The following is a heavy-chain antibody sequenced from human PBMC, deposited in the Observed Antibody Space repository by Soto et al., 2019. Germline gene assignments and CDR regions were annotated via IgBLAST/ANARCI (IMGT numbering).Heavy chain of an antibody. J-gene: IGHJ4*02. CDR1: GITFIYAW. CDR2: IKRQAGGGTI. CDR3: THVFSVARAYSYF. V-gene: IGHV3-15*07. Sequence: EVQLVESGGGLVKPGGSLRLSCAASGITFIYAWMDWVRQAPGKRLEWVGRIKRQAGGGTIDYAAPVKGRFTISRDDSKNTVYLQMDSLKNEVTAVYYCTHVFSVARAYSYFWGQGTLVTVSS. D-gene: IGHD3-16*01.